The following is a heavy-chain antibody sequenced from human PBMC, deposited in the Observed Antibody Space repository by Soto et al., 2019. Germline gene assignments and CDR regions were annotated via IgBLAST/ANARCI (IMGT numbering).Heavy chain of an antibody. CDR2: IIPIFGTA. CDR1: GGTFSSYA. V-gene: IGHV1-69*06. J-gene: IGHJ3*02. Sequence: QVQLVQSGAEVKKPGSSVKVSCKASGGTFSSYAISWVRQAPGQGLEWMGGIIPIFGTANYAQKFQGRVTITADKSTSTAYVELSSLRSEETAVYYCARDHRAKDAFDIWGQGTMVTVSS. CDR3: ARDHRAKDAFDI.